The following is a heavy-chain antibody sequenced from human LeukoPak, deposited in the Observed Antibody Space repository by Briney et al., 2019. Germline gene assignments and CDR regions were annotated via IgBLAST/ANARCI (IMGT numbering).Heavy chain of an antibody. CDR2: ISGSGGST. CDR3: AKYPDVEAASVLDYFDY. V-gene: IGHV3-23*01. Sequence: AMEGGRQAPGGGVEWGSGISGSGGSTYNADSVRGRFTISRENSKDRVYLEMNRRRAGDRAGNYGAKYPDVEAASVLDYFDYWGQGTLVTVSS. J-gene: IGHJ4*02. CDR1: A. D-gene: IGHD6-13*01.